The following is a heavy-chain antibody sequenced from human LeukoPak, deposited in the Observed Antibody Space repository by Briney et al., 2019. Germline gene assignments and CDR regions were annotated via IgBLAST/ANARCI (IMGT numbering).Heavy chain of an antibody. V-gene: IGHV3-15*01. CDR3: TTTGVYGDYGDY. J-gene: IGHJ4*02. CDR2: IKSKTDGGTT. Sequence: PGGSLRLSCSASGFTFSDYYMDWVRQSPGKGLEWVGRIKSKTDGGTTDYAAPVKGRFTISRDDSKNTLYLQMNSLKTEDTAVYYCTTTGVYGDYGDYWGQGTLVTVSS. CDR1: GFTFSDYY. D-gene: IGHD4-17*01.